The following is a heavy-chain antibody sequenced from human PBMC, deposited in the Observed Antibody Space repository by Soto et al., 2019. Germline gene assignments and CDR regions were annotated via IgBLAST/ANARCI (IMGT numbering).Heavy chain of an antibody. CDR2: IVVGSGNT. D-gene: IGHD2-15*01. CDR3: ARLVAVAAHSSPDYWFDP. Sequence: SVKVSCKASGFTFTSSAVQWVRQARGQRLEWIGWIVVGSGNTNYAQKFQERVTITRDMSTSTAYMELSSLRAEDTAVYYCARLVAVAAHSSPDYWFDPWGQGTLVTVSS. CDR1: GFTFTSSA. J-gene: IGHJ5*02. V-gene: IGHV1-58*01.